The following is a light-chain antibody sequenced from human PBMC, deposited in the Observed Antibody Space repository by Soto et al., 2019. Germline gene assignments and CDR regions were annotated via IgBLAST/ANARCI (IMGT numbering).Light chain of an antibody. CDR2: GAS. Sequence: EIVLTQSPDTLSVSPGERATLSCRASQTVGSNLAWYQQKPGQAPRLLIYGASTRASDTPARFSGSGSGTDFTLTISRLEVEDFAVYYCQQYADSPITFGQGTRLENK. J-gene: IGKJ5*01. CDR1: QTVGSN. CDR3: QQYADSPIT. V-gene: IGKV3D-15*01.